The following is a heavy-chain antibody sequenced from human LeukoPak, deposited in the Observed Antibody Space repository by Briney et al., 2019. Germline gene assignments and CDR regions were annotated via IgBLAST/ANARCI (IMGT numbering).Heavy chain of an antibody. CDR2: IKQDGSEK. CDR3: ARDGFYKYCYYYGMDV. D-gene: IGHD5-24*01. V-gene: IGHV3-7*01. J-gene: IGHJ6*02. Sequence: GGSLRLSCAASGFTFSSYWMSWVRQAPGKGLEWVANIKQDGSEKYYVDSVKGRFTISRDNAKNSLYLQMNSLRAEDTAVYYCARDGFYKYCYYYGMDVWGQGTTVTVSS. CDR1: GFTFSSYW.